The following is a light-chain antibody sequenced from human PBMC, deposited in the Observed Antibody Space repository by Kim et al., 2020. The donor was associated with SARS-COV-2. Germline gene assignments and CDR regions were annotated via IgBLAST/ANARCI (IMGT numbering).Light chain of an antibody. V-gene: IGKV3-20*01. Sequence: YPGERATLSCSASQSVRSSFLAWYQQKPGQAPRLLIYDASSRASGIADRFSGRGSGTDFTLTISRLQPEDSAVFYCQQYGDLPLTFGGGTKVDIK. CDR3: QQYGDLPLT. CDR2: DAS. CDR1: QSVRSSF. J-gene: IGKJ4*01.